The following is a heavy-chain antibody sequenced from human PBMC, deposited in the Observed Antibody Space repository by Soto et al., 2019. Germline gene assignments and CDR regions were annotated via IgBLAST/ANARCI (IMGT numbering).Heavy chain of an antibody. CDR1: GFTFSSIA. V-gene: IGHV3-23*01. J-gene: IGHJ4*02. Sequence: EVQLLESGGGLVQPGGSLRLSCAASGFTFSSIAMSWVRQAPGKGLEWVSSISGSGGGTYYADSVKGRFTIYRDSSKDKLYLQMNSLRAEDTAIYYCVICYCYSCPFDYWGQGTMVTVSS. CDR3: VICYCYSCPFDY. D-gene: IGHD2-15*01. CDR2: ISGSGGGT.